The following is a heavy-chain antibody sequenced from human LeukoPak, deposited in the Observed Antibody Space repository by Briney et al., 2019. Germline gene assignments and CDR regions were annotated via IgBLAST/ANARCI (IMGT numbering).Heavy chain of an antibody. CDR2: ISYDGSNK. CDR1: GFTFRTYG. CDR3: AKRGVSSGYSLQSFDY. V-gene: IGHV3-30*18. Sequence: GGSLRLSCAASGFTFRTYGMHWVRQAPGKGLEWVAVISYDGSNKSYADSVRGRFTISRDNSKNTLYLQMNSLRAEDTAVYYCAKRGVSSGYSLQSFDYWGQGTQVTVSS. J-gene: IGHJ4*02. D-gene: IGHD3-22*01.